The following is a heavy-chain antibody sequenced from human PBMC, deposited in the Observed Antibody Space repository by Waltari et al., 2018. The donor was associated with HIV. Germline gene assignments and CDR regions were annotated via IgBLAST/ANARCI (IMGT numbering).Heavy chain of an antibody. D-gene: IGHD3-22*01. V-gene: IGHV1-3*01. J-gene: IGHJ4*02. Sequence: QVQLVQPGAEVKKPGASVKVSCKASGYTFTSSAMHWVRQAPGQRLEWMGWINAGNGNTKYSQKFQGRVTITRDTSASTAYMELSSLRSEDTAVYYCARGMIVVVTVFDYWGQGTLVTVSS. CDR3: ARGMIVVVTVFDY. CDR2: INAGNGNT. CDR1: GYTFTSSA.